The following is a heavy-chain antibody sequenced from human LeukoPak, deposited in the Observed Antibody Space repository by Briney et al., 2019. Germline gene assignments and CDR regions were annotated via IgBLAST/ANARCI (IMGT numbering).Heavy chain of an antibody. D-gene: IGHD2-15*01. V-gene: IGHV3-7*01. CDR2: INQDGSEE. J-gene: IGHJ5*02. CDR1: GFSFSDYW. Sequence: PGGSLRLSCGASGFSFSDYWMTWVRQAPGKGLEWVANINQDGSEEYYVASVKGRFTISRDNAKNSLYLQMTSLRDEDTAVYYCARDGSKSCSGGSCYLNWFDPWGQGTLVTVSS. CDR3: ARDGSKSCSGGSCYLNWFDP.